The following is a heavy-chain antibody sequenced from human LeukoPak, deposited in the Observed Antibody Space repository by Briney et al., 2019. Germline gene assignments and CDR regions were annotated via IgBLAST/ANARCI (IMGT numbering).Heavy chain of an antibody. V-gene: IGHV4-59*01. CDR2: IYYSGST. D-gene: IGHD3-16*01. CDR3: AGDLGGPAFYYYYMDV. Sequence: SETLSLTCTVSGGSISSYYWSWIRQPPGKGLEWIGYIYYSGSTNYNPSLKSRVTISVDTSKNQFSLKLSSVTAADTAVYYCAGDLGGPAFYYYYMDVWGKGTTVTVSS. CDR1: GGSISSYY. J-gene: IGHJ6*03.